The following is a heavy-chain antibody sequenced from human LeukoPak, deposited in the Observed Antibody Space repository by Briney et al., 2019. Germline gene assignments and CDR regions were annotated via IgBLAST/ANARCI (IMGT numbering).Heavy chain of an antibody. CDR3: AREACSGGSCYSSTFDY. CDR1: GFTFSDYY. V-gene: IGHV3-11*04. CDR2: ISSSGSTI. J-gene: IGHJ4*02. Sequence: PGGSLLLSCAASGFTFSDYYMSWIRQAPGKGLEWVSYISSSGSTIYYADSVKGRFTISRDNAKNSLYLQMNSLRAEDTAVYYCAREACSGGSCYSSTFDYWGQGTLVTVSS. D-gene: IGHD2-15*01.